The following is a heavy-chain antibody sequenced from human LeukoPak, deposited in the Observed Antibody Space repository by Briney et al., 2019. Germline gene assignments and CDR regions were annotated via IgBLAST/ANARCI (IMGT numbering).Heavy chain of an antibody. J-gene: IGHJ4*02. CDR3: AREGDGDFWSGYYRNFDY. V-gene: IGHV3-48*01. CDR1: GFTFSSYS. D-gene: IGHD3-3*01. Sequence: GGSLRLSCAASGFTFSSYSMNWVRQAPGKGLEWVSYISSSGSTIYYADSVKGRFTISRDNAKNSLYLQMNSLRAEDTAVYYCAREGDGDFWSGYYRNFDYWGQGTLVTVSS. CDR2: ISSSGSTI.